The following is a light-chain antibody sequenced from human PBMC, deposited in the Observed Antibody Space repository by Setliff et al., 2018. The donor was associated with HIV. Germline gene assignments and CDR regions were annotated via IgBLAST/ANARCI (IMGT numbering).Light chain of an antibody. CDR2: GNS. CDR1: SSNIGAGYD. Sequence: QSVLTQPPSVSGAPGQRVTISCTGSSSNIGAGYDVHWYQQLPGTAPKLLIYGNSNRPSGVPDRFSGSKSGTSASLAITGLQAEDEADYYCQSYDSSLGLVFGTGTKV. CDR3: QSYDSSLGLV. V-gene: IGLV1-40*01. J-gene: IGLJ1*01.